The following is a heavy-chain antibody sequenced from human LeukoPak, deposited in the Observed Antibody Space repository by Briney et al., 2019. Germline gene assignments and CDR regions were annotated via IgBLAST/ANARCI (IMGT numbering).Heavy chain of an antibody. V-gene: IGHV4-59*01. CDR2: IYYSGST. D-gene: IGHD1-14*01. J-gene: IGHJ4*02. CDR3: ARGATPDDY. CDR1: GGSISSYY. Sequence: SETLSLTCTVSGGSISSYYWSWIRQPPGKGLEWIGYIYYSGSTNYNPSLKSRVTISVDTSKNQFSLKLSSVTAADTAVYYCARGATPDDYWGQGTLVTISS.